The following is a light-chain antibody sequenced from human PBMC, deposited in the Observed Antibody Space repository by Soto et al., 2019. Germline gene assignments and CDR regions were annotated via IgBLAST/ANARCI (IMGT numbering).Light chain of an antibody. CDR1: SSDVGGYNY. J-gene: IGLJ3*02. CDR3: SSYAGSNIL. V-gene: IGLV2-8*01. CDR2: EVN. Sequence: QSALTQPPSASGSPGQSVTISCTGTSSDVGGYNYVSWYQQHPGKAPKLMIYEVNKRPSGVPDRFSGSKSGNTASLTVSGIQPEDEADYYCSSYAGSNILFGRGTKLTVL.